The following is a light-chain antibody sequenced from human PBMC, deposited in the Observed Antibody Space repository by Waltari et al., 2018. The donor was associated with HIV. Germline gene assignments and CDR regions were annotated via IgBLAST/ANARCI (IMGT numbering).Light chain of an antibody. CDR3: SSYTTRSTWV. V-gene: IGLV2-18*02. CDR2: EVT. J-gene: IGLJ3*02. CDR1: SSDIGAYNR. Sequence: QSALTQPPSVSGSLGQSVTISCTGTSSDIGAYNRVSWYQQAPGTAPKLRIYEVTHRPSGVPVRFSGSKSGNTASLTISGLQADDEADYYCSSYTTRSTWVFSGGTKLTVL.